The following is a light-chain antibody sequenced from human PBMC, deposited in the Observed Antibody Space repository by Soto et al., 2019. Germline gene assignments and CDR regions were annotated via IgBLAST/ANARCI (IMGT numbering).Light chain of an antibody. CDR1: NSNMGRNY. V-gene: IGLV1-47*01. Sequence: QLVLTQTPSAPGTPGQSVTISCSGSNSNMGRNYVYWYQQVPGTAPKLLMYRNDVRPSGVPDRFTGSKSGTSASLAISGLRSEDEADYYCAVWDNSLNGVAFGGGTKVTVL. CDR2: RND. CDR3: AVWDNSLNGVA. J-gene: IGLJ2*01.